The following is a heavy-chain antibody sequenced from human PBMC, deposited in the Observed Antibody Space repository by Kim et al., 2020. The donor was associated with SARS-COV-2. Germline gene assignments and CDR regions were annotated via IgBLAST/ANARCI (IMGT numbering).Heavy chain of an antibody. CDR1: GYTFTSYA. V-gene: IGHV7-4-1*02. CDR2: INTNTGNP. D-gene: IGHD3-10*01. J-gene: IGHJ4*02. Sequence: ASVKVSCKASGYTFTSYAMNWVRQAPGQGLEWIGWINTNTGNPTYAQGFTGRFVFSLDTSVSTAYLQISSLKAEDTAVYYCARDLSSSPGVIEDYFDYWGQGTLVTVSS. CDR3: ARDLSSSPGVIEDYFDY.